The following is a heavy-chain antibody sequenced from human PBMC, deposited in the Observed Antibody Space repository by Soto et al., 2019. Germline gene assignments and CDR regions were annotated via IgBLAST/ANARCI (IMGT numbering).Heavy chain of an antibody. Sequence: SVKVSCTASGGPLISYAIIWVRQAPGQGLEWMGGIIPIFGTANYAQKFQGRVTITADESTSTAYMELSSLRSEDTAVYYCARDSHWNAKDNWFDPWGQGTLVTSPQ. V-gene: IGHV1-69*01. CDR1: GGPLISYA. J-gene: IGHJ5*02. D-gene: IGHD1-1*01. CDR2: IIPIFGTA. CDR3: ARDSHWNAKDNWFDP.